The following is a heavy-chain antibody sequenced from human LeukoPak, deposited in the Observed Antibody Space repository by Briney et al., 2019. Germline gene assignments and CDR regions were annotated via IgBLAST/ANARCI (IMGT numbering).Heavy chain of an antibody. CDR3: ARELEYCGGDCYVYFDY. V-gene: IGHV4-39*07. CDR1: GDSVSSDNFY. J-gene: IGHJ4*02. D-gene: IGHD2-21*02. Sequence: SETLSLTCTVSGDSVSSDNFYWARIRQPPGKALEWIGSVYYAGSTYYNPSLKRRVSISIDTSRNQFSLNLNSVTAADTAIYYCARELEYCGGDCYVYFDYWGQGTLVPVSS. CDR2: VYYAGST.